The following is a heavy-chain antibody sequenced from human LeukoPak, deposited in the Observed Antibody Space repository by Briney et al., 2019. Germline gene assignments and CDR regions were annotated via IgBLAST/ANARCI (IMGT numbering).Heavy chain of an antibody. CDR3: VRGGKATVVPM. D-gene: IGHD4-23*01. CDR2: IYSSGST. J-gene: IGHJ4*02. V-gene: IGHV4-4*07. CDR1: GGSINSYY. Sequence: PSETLSLTCTVSGGSINSYYWSWIRQPAGKGLEWIGRIYSSGSTNYNPSLKSRVSMSVDTSKNQFSLKLTSVTAADTAVYYCVRGGKATVVPMWGQGILVTVSS.